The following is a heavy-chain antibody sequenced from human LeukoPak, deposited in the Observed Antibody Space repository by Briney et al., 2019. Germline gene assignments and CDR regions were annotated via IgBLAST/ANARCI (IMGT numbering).Heavy chain of an antibody. J-gene: IGHJ5*02. D-gene: IGHD4-17*01. Sequence: KPSETLSLTCTVSGGSISSYYWSWIRQPPGKGLEWIGYIYYSGSTNYNPSLKSRVTISVDTSKNQFSLKLSSVTAADTAVYYCARDLLQTTEGNVENWFDPWGQGTLVTVSS. CDR2: IYYSGST. CDR1: GGSISSYY. CDR3: ARDLLQTTEGNVENWFDP. V-gene: IGHV4-59*01.